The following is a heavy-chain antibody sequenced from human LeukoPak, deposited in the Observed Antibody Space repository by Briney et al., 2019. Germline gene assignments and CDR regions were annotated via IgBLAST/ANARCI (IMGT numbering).Heavy chain of an antibody. CDR2: INPGDSDT. CDR3: ARQYLSGRTDY. Sequence: GESLKISCKVSGYSFTSYWIGWVRQMPGKGLEWMGIINPGDSDTTYSPSFQGQVTISADKSISTAYLQWTSLKASDTAMYYCARQYLSGRTDYWGQGTLVTVSS. CDR1: GYSFTSYW. V-gene: IGHV5-51*01. D-gene: IGHD6-19*01. J-gene: IGHJ4*02.